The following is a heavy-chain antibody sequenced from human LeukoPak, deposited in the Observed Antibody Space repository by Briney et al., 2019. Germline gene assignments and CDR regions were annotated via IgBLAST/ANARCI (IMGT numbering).Heavy chain of an antibody. CDR2: IYHSGST. Sequence: SETLSLTCTVSGYSISSGYYWGWIRQPPVKGLEWIGSIYHSGSTYYNPSLKSRVTISVDTSKNQFSLKLSSVTAADTAVYYCARDRDYDILTGYHNNWFDPWGQGTLVTVSS. J-gene: IGHJ5*02. V-gene: IGHV4-38-2*02. CDR3: ARDRDYDILTGYHNNWFDP. D-gene: IGHD3-9*01. CDR1: GYSISSGYY.